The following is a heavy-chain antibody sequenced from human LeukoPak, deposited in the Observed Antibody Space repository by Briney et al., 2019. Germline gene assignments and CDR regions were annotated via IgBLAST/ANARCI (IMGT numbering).Heavy chain of an antibody. J-gene: IGHJ4*02. D-gene: IGHD7-27*01. CDR3: ARLTFRTGDHGH. CDR1: GGTFSSYA. V-gene: IGHV1-69*01. Sequence: ASVKVSCKASGGTFSSYAISWVRQAPGQGLEWMGGIIPIFGTANYAQKFQGRVTITADESTSTAYMELSSLRSEDTAVYYCARLTFRTGDHGHWGQGTLVTVSS. CDR2: IIPIFGTA.